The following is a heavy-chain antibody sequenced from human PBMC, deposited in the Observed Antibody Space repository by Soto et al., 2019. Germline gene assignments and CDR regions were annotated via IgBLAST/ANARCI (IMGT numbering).Heavy chain of an antibody. V-gene: IGHV3-30*18. CDR3: AKALGELSPESYDY. Sequence: QVQLVESGGGVVQPGRSLRLSCEASGFSFSSYGMHWVRQAPGKGLEWVAFISYDGSNKYYVDYVQGRFTIFRDSSRNALYLQVNSLRPEDTAVYYCAKALGELSPESYDYWGQVTLVTFAS. D-gene: IGHD3-16*02. CDR1: GFSFSSYG. CDR2: ISYDGSNK. J-gene: IGHJ4*02.